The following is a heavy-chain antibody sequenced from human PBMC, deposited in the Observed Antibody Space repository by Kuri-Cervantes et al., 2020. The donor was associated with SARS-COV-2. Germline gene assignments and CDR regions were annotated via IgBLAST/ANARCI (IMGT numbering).Heavy chain of an antibody. CDR3: ARDRVGVHDY. D-gene: IGHD2-21*01. CDR1: GFTFSSYA. J-gene: IGHJ4*02. Sequence: GGSLRLSCAASGFTFSSYAIHWVRQAPGKGLEWVAIISYDGINKSYADSVKGRFTISRDNSNNTLYLQMNSLRVEDTAVYYCARDRVGVHDYWGQGTLVTVSS. CDR2: ISYDGINK. V-gene: IGHV3-30-3*01.